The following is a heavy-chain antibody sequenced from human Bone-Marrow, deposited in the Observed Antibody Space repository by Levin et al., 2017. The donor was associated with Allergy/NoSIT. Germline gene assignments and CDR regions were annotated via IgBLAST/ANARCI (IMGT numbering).Heavy chain of an antibody. V-gene: IGHV4-39*07. CDR2: IYYSGST. D-gene: IGHD4-17*01. Sequence: SQTLSLTCTVSGGSISSSSYYWGWIRQPPGKGLEWIGSIYYSGSTYYNPSLKSRVTISVDTSKNQFSLKLSSVTAADTAVYYCAREYHTVTSPGYYFDYWGQGTLVTVSS. CDR3: AREYHTVTSPGYYFDY. J-gene: IGHJ4*02. CDR1: GGSISSSSYY.